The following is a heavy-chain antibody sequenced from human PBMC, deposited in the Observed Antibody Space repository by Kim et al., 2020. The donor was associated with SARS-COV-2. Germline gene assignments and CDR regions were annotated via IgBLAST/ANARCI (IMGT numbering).Heavy chain of an antibody. CDR2: ISYDGSNK. CDR1: GFTFSSYA. V-gene: IGHV3-30*04. Sequence: GGSLRLSCAASGFTFSSYAMHWVRQAPGKGLEWVAVISYDGSNKYYADSVKGRFTISRDNSKNTLYLQMNSLRAEDTAVYYCARAHYYGPGSYGAYYYYG. J-gene: IGHJ6*01. CDR3: ARAHYYGPGSYGAYYYYG. D-gene: IGHD3-10*01.